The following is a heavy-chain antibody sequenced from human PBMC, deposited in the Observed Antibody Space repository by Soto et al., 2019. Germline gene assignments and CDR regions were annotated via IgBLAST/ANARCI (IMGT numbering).Heavy chain of an antibody. J-gene: IGHJ4*02. Sequence: QVQLQESGPGLVKPSQTLSLTCTVSGGSISTGGYYWTWIRQHPGKGLAWIGYIYYSGSTYYNPSLKSRVTISVDKSKNQFSLKLSSVTAADTAVYYCARGLSVTLFDNWGQGTLVTVSS. CDR3: ARGLSVTLFDN. CDR1: GGSISTGGYY. CDR2: IYYSGST. D-gene: IGHD4-17*01. V-gene: IGHV4-31*03.